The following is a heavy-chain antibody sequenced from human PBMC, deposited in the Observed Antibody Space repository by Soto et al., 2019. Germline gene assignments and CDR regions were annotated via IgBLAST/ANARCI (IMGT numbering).Heavy chain of an antibody. V-gene: IGHV1-3*01. CDR2: INAGNGNT. CDR1: GYTFTSYS. D-gene: IGHD3-22*01. J-gene: IGHJ5*02. Sequence: ASVKVSCKASGYTFTSYSMHWVRQAPGQRLEWMGWINAGNGNTKYSQKFQGRVTITRDTSASTAYMELSSLRSEDTAVYYCARTYYYDSSGYYNWFYPWGQGTLVTVSS. CDR3: ARTYYYDSSGYYNWFYP.